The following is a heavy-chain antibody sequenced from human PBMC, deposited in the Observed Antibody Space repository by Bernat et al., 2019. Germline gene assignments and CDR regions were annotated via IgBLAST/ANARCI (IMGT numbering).Heavy chain of an antibody. CDR2: ISSSGTTT. D-gene: IGHD3-10*01. CDR1: GFPFSSYE. Sequence: EVQLVDSGGDLVQPGGSLRLSCAASGFPFSSYEMNWVRQAPGKGLEWVSYISSSGTTTYYADSVKGRFTISRDNAKNSVHLQINSLRAEDTAVYYCARERSWDVFDIWGQGTVVTVSS. J-gene: IGHJ3*02. CDR3: ARERSWDVFDI. V-gene: IGHV3-48*03.